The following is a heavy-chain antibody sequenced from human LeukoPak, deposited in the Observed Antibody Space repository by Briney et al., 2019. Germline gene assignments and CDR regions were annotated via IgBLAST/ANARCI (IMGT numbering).Heavy chain of an antibody. CDR3: ARDGEIKFDP. J-gene: IGHJ5*02. Sequence: KTSETLSLTCTDSGGSVSSGSYYWSWIRQPPGKGLEWIGYIYYSGSTNYNPSLKSRVTISVDTSKNQFSLKLSSVTAADTAVYYCARDGEIKFDPWGQGTLVTVSS. CDR1: GGSVSSGSYY. D-gene: IGHD4-17*01. V-gene: IGHV4-61*01. CDR2: IYYSGST.